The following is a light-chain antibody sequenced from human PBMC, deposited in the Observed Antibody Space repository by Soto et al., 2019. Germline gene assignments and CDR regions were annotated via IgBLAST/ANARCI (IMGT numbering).Light chain of an antibody. CDR1: SSDVGTYNY. Sequence: QSVLTQPVSVSGSPGQSITISCTGTSSDVGTYNYVSWYQHHPSAAPQLIIYAGRNPPAGVSNRFAGSTAGSTASLTICGLHDEDEADYHCASYTRVTAHVFGTGTKLTVL. J-gene: IGLJ1*01. V-gene: IGLV2-14*01. CDR2: AGR. CDR3: ASYTRVTAHV.